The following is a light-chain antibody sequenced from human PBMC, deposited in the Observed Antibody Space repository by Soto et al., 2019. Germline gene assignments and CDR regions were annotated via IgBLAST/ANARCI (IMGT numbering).Light chain of an antibody. J-gene: IGKJ1*01. V-gene: IGKV3-11*01. CDR1: QSVSSY. Sequence: EIVLTQSPATLSLSPGERATLSCRASQSVSSYLAWYQQKPGQAPRLLIYDASNSATGIPARFSGSGSGTAFTLTISSLEPEDFAVYYCQQRSNWPRTFGQGTKVDIK. CDR3: QQRSNWPRT. CDR2: DAS.